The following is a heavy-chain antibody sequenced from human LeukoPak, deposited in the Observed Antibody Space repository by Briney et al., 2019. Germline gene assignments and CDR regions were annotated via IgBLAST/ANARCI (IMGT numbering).Heavy chain of an antibody. Sequence: SETLSLTCAVYGGSFSGYYWSWIRQPPGKGLEWIGEINHSGSTNYNPSLKSRVTISVDTSKNQFSLKLSSVTAADTAVYYCARAFYCGGDCSDYYYYGMDVWGQGTTVTVSS. CDR2: INHSGST. V-gene: IGHV4-34*01. CDR1: GGSFSGYY. J-gene: IGHJ6*02. CDR3: ARAFYCGGDCSDYYYYGMDV. D-gene: IGHD2-21*02.